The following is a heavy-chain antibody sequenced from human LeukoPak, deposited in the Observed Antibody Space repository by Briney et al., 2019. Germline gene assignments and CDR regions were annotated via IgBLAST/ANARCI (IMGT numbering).Heavy chain of an antibody. CDR2: ISYDGSNK. D-gene: IGHD3-22*01. CDR3: AKDFTFRVYYDSSGYYGCPDY. CDR1: GFTFSSYG. Sequence: GGSLRLSCAASGFTFSSYGMHWVRQAPGKGLEWVAVISYDGSNKYYADSVKGRFTISRDNSKNTLYLQMNSLRAEDTAVYYCAKDFTFRVYYDSSGYYGCPDYWGQGTLVTVSS. V-gene: IGHV3-30*18. J-gene: IGHJ4*02.